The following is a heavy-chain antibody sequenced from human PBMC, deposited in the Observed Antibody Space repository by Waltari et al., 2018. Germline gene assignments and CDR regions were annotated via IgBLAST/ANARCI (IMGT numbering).Heavy chain of an antibody. Sequence: VHLVQSGSGGTKPGSSAKSSCKASGGTFSSPALTWVRQAPGQGLDWMGGIIPIVGTANYAQKFQGSVTITADESTSTAYMELSSLRSEDTAVYYCARGYSGYEIDYWGQGTLVTGSS. V-gene: IGHV1-69*13. CDR2: IIPIVGTA. D-gene: IGHD5-12*01. CDR1: GGTFSSPA. CDR3: ARGYSGYEIDY. J-gene: IGHJ4*02.